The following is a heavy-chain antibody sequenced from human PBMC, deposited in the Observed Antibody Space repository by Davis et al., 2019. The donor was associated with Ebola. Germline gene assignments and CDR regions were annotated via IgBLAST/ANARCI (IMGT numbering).Heavy chain of an antibody. Sequence: SETLSLTCTVSGGSISSHYWSWIRQPPGKGLEWIGHMYYSGSTKYNPSLKSRVTISAESSKNQFTLNLTSVTAADSAVYYCARGRIQPKYNWFDPWGQGTLVTVSS. J-gene: IGHJ5*02. CDR1: GGSISSHY. V-gene: IGHV4-59*11. CDR3: ARGRIQPKYNWFDP. D-gene: IGHD5-18*01. CDR2: MYYSGST.